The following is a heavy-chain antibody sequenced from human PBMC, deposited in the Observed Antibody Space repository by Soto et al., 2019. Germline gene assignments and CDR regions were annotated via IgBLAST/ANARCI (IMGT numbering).Heavy chain of an antibody. J-gene: IGHJ4*01. CDR1: GFSLSTSGMG. V-gene: IGHV2-70*11. CDR3: ARIPKYSNGWYYFDY. CDR2: IDWDDDR. Sequence: SGPTLVNPTQTLTLTCTFSGFSLSTSGMGVSWIRQPPVKALEWLARIDWDDDRYYSTSLKTRLTISKDTSKNQVVLTMTNMDPVDVATYYCARIPKYSNGWYYFDYWGHGTLVTVSS. D-gene: IGHD6-19*01.